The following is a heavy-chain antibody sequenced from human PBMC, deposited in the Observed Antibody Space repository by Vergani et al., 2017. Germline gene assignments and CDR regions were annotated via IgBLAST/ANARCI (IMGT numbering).Heavy chain of an antibody. CDR2: IKEDGSEK. J-gene: IGHJ5*02. CDR3: AKDLKDCSSTSCYPYNWFDP. D-gene: IGHD2-2*01. V-gene: IGHV3-7*03. CDR1: GFIFSSYW. Sequence: EVQLVESGGGLVQPGGSLRLSCAASGFIFSSYWMHWVRQAPGKGLEWVAAIKEDGSEKQYVDSVKGRFTISRDNAKNTLYLQMNSLRAEDTAVYYCAKDLKDCSSTSCYPYNWFDPWGQGTLVTVSS.